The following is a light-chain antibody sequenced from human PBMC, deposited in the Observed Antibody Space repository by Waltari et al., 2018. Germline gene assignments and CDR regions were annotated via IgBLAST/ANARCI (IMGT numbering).Light chain of an antibody. CDR1: QSISSW. Sequence: DIQMTQSPSTLSASVGDRVTITSRASQSISSWLAWYQQKPGKAPKLLINKASSLESGVPSRFSGSGSGTEFTLTISSLQPDDCATYYCQQYNIYWTFGQGTKVEIK. V-gene: IGKV1-5*03. CDR3: QQYNIYWT. J-gene: IGKJ1*01. CDR2: KAS.